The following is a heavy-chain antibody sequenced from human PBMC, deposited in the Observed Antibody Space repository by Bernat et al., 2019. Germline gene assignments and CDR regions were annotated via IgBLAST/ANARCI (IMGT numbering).Heavy chain of an antibody. J-gene: IGHJ6*02. D-gene: IGHD3-3*01. CDR3: ARAPTYYDFWSGYPPYYYYGMDV. V-gene: IGHV4-59*01. CDR1: GGSISSYY. Sequence: QVQLQESGPGLVKPSETLSLTCTVSGGSISSYYWSWIRQPPGKGLEWIGYIYYSGSTYYNPSLKSRVTISVDTSKNQFSLKLSSVTAADTAVYYCARAPTYYDFWSGYPPYYYYGMDVWGQGTTVTVSS. CDR2: IYYSGST.